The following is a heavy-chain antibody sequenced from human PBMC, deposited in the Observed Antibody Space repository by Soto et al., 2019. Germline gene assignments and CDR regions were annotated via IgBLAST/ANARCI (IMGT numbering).Heavy chain of an antibody. V-gene: IGHV1-46*01. Sequence: ASVKVSCKASGYTFTSYYMNWVRQAPGQGLEWMGLLNPSGGSTSYAKKFQGRVTMTRDTSTSTVYMELSSLRSEDTAVYYCARDRDYGGISDGFDIWGQGTMVTVSS. CDR3: ARDRDYGGISDGFDI. CDR2: LNPSGGST. D-gene: IGHD4-17*01. J-gene: IGHJ3*02. CDR1: GYTFTSYY.